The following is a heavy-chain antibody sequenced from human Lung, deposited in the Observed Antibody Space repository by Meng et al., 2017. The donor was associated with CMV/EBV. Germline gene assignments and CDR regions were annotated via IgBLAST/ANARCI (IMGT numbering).Heavy chain of an antibody. V-gene: IGHV3-74*01. CDR3: ARKRTNWRGPVFDY. Sequence: GESXKISCAASGFTFSHSWMHWVRQAPGKGLVWVSVINTDGTTINYADSVKGRFTISRDNAKNTLYLQMDSLRADDTALHYCARKRTNWRGPVFDYWRQGXLVTVSS. CDR2: INTDGTTI. D-gene: IGHD2-8*01. J-gene: IGHJ4*02. CDR1: GFTFSHSW.